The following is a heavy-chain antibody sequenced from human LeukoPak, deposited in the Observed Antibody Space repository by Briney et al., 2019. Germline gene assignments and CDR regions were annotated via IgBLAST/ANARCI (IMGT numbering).Heavy chain of an antibody. CDR1: GFTFSSYG. CDR2: IRYDGSNK. CDR3: AKVPTTVTFYYYYYGMDV. V-gene: IGHV3-30*02. Sequence: PWGSLRLSCAASGFTFSSYGMHWVRQAPGKGLEWVAFIRYDGSNKYYADSVKGRFTISRDKSKYTLNLQMNSLRAEDTAVYYCAKVPTTVTFYYYYYGMDVWGQGTTVTVSS. J-gene: IGHJ6*02. D-gene: IGHD4-17*01.